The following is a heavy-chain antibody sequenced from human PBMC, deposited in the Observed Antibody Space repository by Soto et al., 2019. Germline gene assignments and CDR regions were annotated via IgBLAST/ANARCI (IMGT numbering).Heavy chain of an antibody. CDR2: IYHTGNA. D-gene: IGHD3-22*01. Sequence: SETLSVACSVWGDSISNSRLYWAWIRQPPGEGLEWIGSIYHTGNAYYNPSLKSRVTISVDTSKNQFSLKLTSVTAADAALYYCARDFFDSSDYTTNWFDPWGQGTLVTVSS. V-gene: IGHV4-39*01. CDR1: GDSISNSRLY. CDR3: ARDFFDSSDYTTNWFDP. J-gene: IGHJ5*02.